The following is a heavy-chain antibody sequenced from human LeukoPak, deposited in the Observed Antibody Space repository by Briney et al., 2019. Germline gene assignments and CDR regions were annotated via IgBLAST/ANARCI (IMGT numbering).Heavy chain of an antibody. CDR3: ARFYGDYGYYFDY. D-gene: IGHD4-17*01. J-gene: IGHJ4*02. Sequence: GGSLRLSCAASGFTFSSYAMHWVRQAPGKVLEWVAVISYDGSNKYYADSVKGRFTISRDNSKNTLYLQMNSLRAEDTAVYYCARFYGDYGYYFDYWGQGTLVTVSP. CDR2: ISYDGSNK. CDR1: GFTFSSYA. V-gene: IGHV3-30-3*01.